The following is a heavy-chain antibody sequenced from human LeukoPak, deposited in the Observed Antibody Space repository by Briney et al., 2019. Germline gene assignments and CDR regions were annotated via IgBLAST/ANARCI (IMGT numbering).Heavy chain of an antibody. J-gene: IGHJ5*02. D-gene: IGHD2-2*01. CDR2: IIPIFGTA. V-gene: IGHV1-69*13. Sequence: ASVKVSCKASGGTFSSYAISWVRQAPGQGLEWMGGIIPIFGTANYAQKFQGRVTITADESTSTAYMELRSLRSDDTAVYYCAREGAYCSSTSCHLQNWFDPWGQGTLVTVSS. CDR1: GGTFSSYA. CDR3: AREGAYCSSTSCHLQNWFDP.